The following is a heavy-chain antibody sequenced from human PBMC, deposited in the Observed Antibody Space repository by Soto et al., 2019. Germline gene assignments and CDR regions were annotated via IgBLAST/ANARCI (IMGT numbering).Heavy chain of an antibody. CDR3: ARDLTTVTTNTFDY. D-gene: IGHD4-17*01. Sequence: GSLRLSCAASGFTFRSYAMHWVRQAPGKGLEWVAVIWFDGSDKYYTDSVKGRFTISRDNSKNTLFLQMTTLRAEDTAVYYCARDLTTVTTNTFDYWGQGTQVTVSS. CDR1: GFTFRSYA. V-gene: IGHV3-33*01. CDR2: IWFDGSDK. J-gene: IGHJ4*02.